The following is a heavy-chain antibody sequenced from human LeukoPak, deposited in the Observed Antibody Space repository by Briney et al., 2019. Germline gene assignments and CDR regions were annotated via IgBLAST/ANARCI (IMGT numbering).Heavy chain of an antibody. D-gene: IGHD3-9*01. Sequence: SETLSLTCTVSGGSISSGGYYWSWIRQHPGKGLEWIGYIYYSGSTYYNPSLKSRVTISVDTSKNQFSLKLSSVTAADTAVYYCARGPTGSHFDYWGQGTLVTVSS. V-gene: IGHV4-31*03. J-gene: IGHJ4*02. CDR3: ARGPTGSHFDY. CDR1: GGSISSGGYY. CDR2: IYYSGST.